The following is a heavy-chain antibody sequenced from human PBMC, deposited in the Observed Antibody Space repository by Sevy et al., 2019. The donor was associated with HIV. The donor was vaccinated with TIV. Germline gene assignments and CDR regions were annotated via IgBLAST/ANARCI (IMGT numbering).Heavy chain of an antibody. D-gene: IGHD6-25*01. Sequence: SETLSLTCTVSGASISSSGYYWGWIRQPPGKGLEWIASFNYSGITFYNPSLKSRVTISADTSKNQFSLRLSSVTAANSSIYFCVRPKLTYTNGWHYFDYWGQVTVVTVSS. CDR1: GASISSSGYY. V-gene: IGHV4-39*01. CDR2: FNYSGIT. CDR3: VRPKLTYTNGWHYFDY. J-gene: IGHJ4*02.